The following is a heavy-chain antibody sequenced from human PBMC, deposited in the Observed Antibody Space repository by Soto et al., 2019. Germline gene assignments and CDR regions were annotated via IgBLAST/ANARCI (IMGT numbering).Heavy chain of an antibody. CDR3: ARDPDSSGLHY. V-gene: IGHV3-53*01. CDR1: GFTVSDMF. D-gene: IGHD6-19*01. CDR2: IYPAGNT. Sequence: PGGSLRLSCAASGFTVSDMFMIWVRQAPGKGLEWVSVIYPAGNTYYTDSVKGRFTISRDSSKNTLFLQMNTLRAEDTAMYYCARDPDSSGLHYWGQGTLVTVSS. J-gene: IGHJ4*02.